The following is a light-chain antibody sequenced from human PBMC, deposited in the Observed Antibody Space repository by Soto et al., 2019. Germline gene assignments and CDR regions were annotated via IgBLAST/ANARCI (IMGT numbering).Light chain of an antibody. Sequence: IPLTQSPSTLSASLGDTVTMTCRASQSISRWLSWYQQKAGKAPKLLIYDASTLQTGVASRFSGSMSGTEFTLTITGLQPDDSATYYCKQYNSYWTFGPGTKVEV. CDR3: KQYNSYWT. J-gene: IGKJ1*01. CDR1: QSISRW. V-gene: IGKV1-5*01. CDR2: DAS.